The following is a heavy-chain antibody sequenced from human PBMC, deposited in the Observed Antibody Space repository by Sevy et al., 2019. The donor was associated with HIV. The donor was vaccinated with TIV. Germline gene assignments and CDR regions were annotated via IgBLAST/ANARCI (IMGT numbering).Heavy chain of an antibody. CDR3: ARDWGLRYPDY. CDR1: GFTFSSYA. J-gene: IGHJ4*02. V-gene: IGHV3-30-3*01. CDR2: ISYDGSNK. Sequence: GGSLRLSCAASGFTFSSYAMHWVRQAPGKGLEWVAVISYDGSNKYYADSVKGRFTISRDNSKNTLYLQMNSLGAEDTAVYYCARDWGLRYPDYWGQGTLVTVSS. D-gene: IGHD3-16*01.